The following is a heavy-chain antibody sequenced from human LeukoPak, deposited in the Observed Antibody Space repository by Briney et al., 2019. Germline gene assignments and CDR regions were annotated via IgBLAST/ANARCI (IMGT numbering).Heavy chain of an antibody. CDR3: AKVGLTVTTILDYFDY. V-gene: IGHV3-30*04. D-gene: IGHD4-11*01. Sequence: GGSLRLSCAASGFTFSSYAMHWVRQAPGKGLEWVALIPYDGSNKYYADSVKGRFTVSRDNSKNTLYLQMNSLRAEDTAVYYCAKVGLTVTTILDYFDYWGQGTLVTVSS. CDR1: GFTFSSYA. CDR2: IPYDGSNK. J-gene: IGHJ4*02.